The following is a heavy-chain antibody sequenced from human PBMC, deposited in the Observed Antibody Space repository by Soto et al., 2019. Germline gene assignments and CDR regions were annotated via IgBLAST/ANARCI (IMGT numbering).Heavy chain of an antibody. D-gene: IGHD1-1*01. CDR3: ARGTTTSAFSAMDV. J-gene: IGHJ6*02. Sequence: GGSLRLSCSASGFTFSNNAMDWVRQAPGKGLEWVAVISYDGSNKYIAESVKGRFTISRDNSKNTLFLQMNSLRAEDTAVYYCARGTTTSAFSAMDVWGQGTTVTVSS. CDR2: ISYDGSNK. CDR1: GFTFSNNA. V-gene: IGHV3-30-3*01.